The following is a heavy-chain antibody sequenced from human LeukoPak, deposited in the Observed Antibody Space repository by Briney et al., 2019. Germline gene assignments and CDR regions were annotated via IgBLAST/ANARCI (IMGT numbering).Heavy chain of an antibody. D-gene: IGHD6-6*01. J-gene: IGHJ4*02. CDR3: ARDCGSSSPFSVANDY. CDR1: GFSFSTYS. V-gene: IGHV3-48*04. Sequence: PGGSLRLSCAASGFSFSTYSMNWVRQAPGRGLEWVSYISSSSSTIYYADSVQGRFTISRDNAKNSLYLQMNSLRAEDTAVYYCARDCGSSSPFSVANDYWGQGTLVTVSS. CDR2: ISSSSSTI.